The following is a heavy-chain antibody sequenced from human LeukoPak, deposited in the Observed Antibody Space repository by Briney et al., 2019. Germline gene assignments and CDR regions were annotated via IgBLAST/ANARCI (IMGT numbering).Heavy chain of an antibody. J-gene: IGHJ4*02. Sequence: SETLSLTCTVSGGSISSSSYYWGWIRQPPGKGLEWIGSIYYSGSTYYNPSLKSRVTISVDTSKNQFSLKLSSVTAADTAVYYCARARRSSSWYVDYWGQGTLVTVSS. V-gene: IGHV4-39*07. CDR1: GGSISSSSYY. CDR2: IYYSGST. CDR3: ARARRSSSWYVDY. D-gene: IGHD6-13*01.